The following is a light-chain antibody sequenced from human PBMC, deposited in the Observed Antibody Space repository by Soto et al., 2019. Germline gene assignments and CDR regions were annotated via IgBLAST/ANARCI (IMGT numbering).Light chain of an antibody. J-gene: IGKJ4*01. CDR1: QDISNY. CDR2: DAS. CDR3: HRYDNRPPT. V-gene: IGKV1-33*01. Sequence: DIQMTQSPSSLSASVGDRVTITCQASQDISNYLNWYQQKPGKAPKLLIYDASNLETGVPSSFSGSGSGTDFTLTISSRQPDDFDTYYCHRYDNRPPTLGGRNNVEL.